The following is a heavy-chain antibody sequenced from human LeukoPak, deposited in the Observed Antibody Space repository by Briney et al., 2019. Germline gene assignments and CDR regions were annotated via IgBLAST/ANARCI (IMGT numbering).Heavy chain of an antibody. Sequence: GGSLRLSCAASGFTFSSYWMSWVRQAPGKGLEWVSSISSSSSYIYYADSVKGRFTISRDNAKNSLYLQMNSLRAEDTAVYYCARDTSGVIGDAFDIWGQGTMVTVSS. CDR2: ISSSSSYI. D-gene: IGHD3-16*02. V-gene: IGHV3-21*01. CDR3: ARDTSGVIGDAFDI. CDR1: GFTFSSYW. J-gene: IGHJ3*02.